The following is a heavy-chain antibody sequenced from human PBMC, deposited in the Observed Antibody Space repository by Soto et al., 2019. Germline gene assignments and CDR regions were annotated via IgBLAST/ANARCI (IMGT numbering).Heavy chain of an antibody. Sequence: SQTHSLTCAISGDSVSSNSAAWNWIRQSPSRGLEWLGRTYYRSKWYNDYAVSVKSRITINPDTSKNQFSLQLNSVTPEDTAVYYCARDISKTIGTRGGDHYYRMAVRGQGYTVTV. V-gene: IGHV6-1*01. D-gene: IGHD4-17*01. CDR1: GDSVSSNSAA. CDR2: TYYRSKWYN. CDR3: ARDISKTIGTRGGDHYYRMAV. J-gene: IGHJ6*02.